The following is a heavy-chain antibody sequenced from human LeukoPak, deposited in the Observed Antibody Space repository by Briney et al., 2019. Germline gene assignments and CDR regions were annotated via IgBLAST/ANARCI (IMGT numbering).Heavy chain of an antibody. J-gene: IGHJ4*02. CDR3: ARNSGSSSGSYSPFDH. CDR1: GGSISSYY. D-gene: IGHD1-26*01. CDR2: IYYSGST. Sequence: SETLSLTCTVSGGSISSYYWSWIRQPPGKGLEWIGYIYYSGSTNYNPSLKSRVTISVDTSKNQFSLKLSSVTAADTAVYYCARNSGSSSGSYSPFDHWGQGTLVTVSS. V-gene: IGHV4-59*08.